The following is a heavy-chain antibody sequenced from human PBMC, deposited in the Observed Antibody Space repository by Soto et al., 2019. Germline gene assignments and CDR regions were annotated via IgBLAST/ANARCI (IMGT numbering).Heavy chain of an antibody. V-gene: IGHV4-59*03. D-gene: IGHD3-10*01. CDR2: IYYSGST. Sequence: SETLSLTCTVSGVAISSYYWSWIRQPPGKGLEWIGYIYYSGSTNYNPSLTSRVTISIDTSKNRLSLKLSSVTAADTAVYYCAGGDSGSFHVWGQGTTVTVSS. J-gene: IGHJ6*02. CDR3: AGGDSGSFHV. CDR1: GVAISSYY.